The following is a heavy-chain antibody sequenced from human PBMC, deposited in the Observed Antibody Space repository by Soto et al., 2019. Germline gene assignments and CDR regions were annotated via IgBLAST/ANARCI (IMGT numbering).Heavy chain of an antibody. V-gene: IGHV4-34*01. J-gene: IGHJ4*02. Sequence: NPSETLSLTCAVYGGSFSGYYWSWIRQPPGKGLEWIGEINHSGSTNYNPSLKSRVTISVDTSKNQFSLKLSSVTAADTAVYYCARGTIRGVTDYWGQGTLVTVSS. CDR3: ARGTIRGVTDY. CDR1: GGSFSGYY. CDR2: INHSGST. D-gene: IGHD3-10*01.